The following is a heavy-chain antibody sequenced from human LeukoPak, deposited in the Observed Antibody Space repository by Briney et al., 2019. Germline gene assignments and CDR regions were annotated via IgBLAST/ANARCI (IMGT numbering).Heavy chain of an antibody. CDR3: TRDEVPGYCSGGSCYRFQH. Sequence: GGSLRLSCTASGFTFGDYAMSWFRQAPGKGLEWVGFIRSKAYGGTTEYAASVKGRFTISRDDSKSIAYLQMNSLKTEDTDVYDCTRDEVPGYCSGGSCYRFQHWGQGTLVTVSS. J-gene: IGHJ1*01. CDR1: GFTFGDYA. D-gene: IGHD2-15*01. CDR2: IRSKAYGGTT. V-gene: IGHV3-49*03.